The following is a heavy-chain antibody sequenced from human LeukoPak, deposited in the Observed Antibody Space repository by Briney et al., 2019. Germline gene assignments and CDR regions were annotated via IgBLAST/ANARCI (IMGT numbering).Heavy chain of an antibody. V-gene: IGHV1-69*13. CDR2: IIPIFGTT. CDR3: ARLIPAGGTGDAFDI. Sequence: ASVKVSFKASGGTFSSYTIGWVRQAPGQGREWMGGIIPIFGTTNYAQKFQGRVTLSADEPTSTAYMELTSLRSEDTAVYYCARLIPAGGTGDAFDIWGQGTMITVSS. J-gene: IGHJ3*02. D-gene: IGHD6-13*01. CDR1: GGTFSSYT.